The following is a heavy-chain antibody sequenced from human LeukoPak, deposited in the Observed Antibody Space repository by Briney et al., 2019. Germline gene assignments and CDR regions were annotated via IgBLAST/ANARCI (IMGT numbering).Heavy chain of an antibody. CDR3: ARVGAAAGLGPNFDY. CDR1: GFTFSSYS. D-gene: IGHD6-13*01. J-gene: IGHJ4*02. Sequence: GGSLRLSCAASGFTFSSYSVNWVRQAPGKGLEWVSSISSSSSYIYYADSVKGRFTISRDNAKNSLYLQMNSLRAEDTAVYYCARVGAAAGLGPNFDYWGQGTLVTVSS. CDR2: ISSSSSYI. V-gene: IGHV3-21*01.